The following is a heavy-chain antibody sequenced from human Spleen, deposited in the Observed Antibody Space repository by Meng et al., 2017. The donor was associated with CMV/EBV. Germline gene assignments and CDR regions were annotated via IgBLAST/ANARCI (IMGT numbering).Heavy chain of an antibody. J-gene: IGHJ4*02. Sequence: GESLKISCAASGFTFSNYAMNWVRQAPGKGLEWVSAISGIGGATYYADSVKGRFTISRDNSKNTLSLQMNSLRAEDTAVYYCARDVSQYDSSGYYFGWGQGTLVTVSS. CDR2: ISGIGGAT. D-gene: IGHD3-22*01. CDR1: GFTFSNYA. CDR3: ARDVSQYDSSGYYFG. V-gene: IGHV3-23*01.